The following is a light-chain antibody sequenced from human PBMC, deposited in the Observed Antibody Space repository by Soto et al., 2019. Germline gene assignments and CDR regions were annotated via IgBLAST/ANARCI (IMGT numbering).Light chain of an antibody. J-gene: IGKJ1*01. CDR3: QKYYDLPT. Sequence: DIVMTQSPDSLALSLGERATINCKSSRSVFASSFNKHHIAWYQHKPGQPPRLLVYWASSRESGVPDRFSASGSGTDFTLTVNGLQAEDVATYYCQKYYDLPTFGQGTKVEIK. CDR2: WAS. V-gene: IGKV4-1*01. CDR1: RSVFASSFNKHH.